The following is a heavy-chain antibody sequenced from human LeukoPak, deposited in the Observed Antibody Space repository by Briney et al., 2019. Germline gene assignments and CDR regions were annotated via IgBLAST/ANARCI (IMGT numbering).Heavy chain of an antibody. Sequence: PGGSLRLSCAASGFTFSSYWMSWVRQAPGKGLEWVANIKQDGSEKYYVDSVKVRFTISRDNAKNSLYLQMNSLRAEDAALYYCAKAPSPLLYYGSGSYYPRAYYFDYWGQGTLVTVSS. CDR3: AKAPSPLLYYGSGSYYPRAYYFDY. D-gene: IGHD3-10*01. J-gene: IGHJ4*02. CDR1: GFTFSSYW. V-gene: IGHV3-7*03. CDR2: IKQDGSEK.